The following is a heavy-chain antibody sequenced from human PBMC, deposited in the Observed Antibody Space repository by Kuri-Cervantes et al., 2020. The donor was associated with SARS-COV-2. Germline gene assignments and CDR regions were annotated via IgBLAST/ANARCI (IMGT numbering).Heavy chain of an antibody. CDR2: IYPEDSDT. CDR1: GYNLTTYW. V-gene: IGHV5-51*01. D-gene: IGHD1-26*01. J-gene: IGHJ3*01. Sequence: KVSCKGSGYNLTTYWIGWVRQRPGKGLEWVGIIYPEDSDTKYRPSFQGQVTISADRSINTAYLQWTSLKASDTAMYYCARSGLFAFDVWGQGTMVTVSS. CDR3: ARSGLFAFDV.